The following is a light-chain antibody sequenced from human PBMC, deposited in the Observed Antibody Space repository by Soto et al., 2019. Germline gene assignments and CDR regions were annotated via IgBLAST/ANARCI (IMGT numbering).Light chain of an antibody. CDR1: QSISSPY. V-gene: IGKV3-20*01. CDR3: QQYDSWT. Sequence: EIELTQFPVTLSLYPGERASLSCRASQSISSPYLAWYQQKPGQAPRLLIDGASSRATGVPDRFSGSGSGTDFTLTISRLEPEDFAVYYCQQYDSWTFGQGTKVAIK. CDR2: GAS. J-gene: IGKJ1*01.